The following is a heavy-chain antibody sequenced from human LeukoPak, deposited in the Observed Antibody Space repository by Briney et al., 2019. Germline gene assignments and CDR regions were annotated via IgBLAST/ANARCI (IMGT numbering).Heavy chain of an antibody. Sequence: SETLSLTCTVSGGSISSGDYYWSWIRQPPGKGLEWIGYIYHSGSTYYNPSLKSRVTISVDRSKNQFSLKLSSVTAADTAVYYCARDMTGDPDAFDIWGQGSMVTVSS. CDR3: ARDMTGDPDAFDI. CDR2: IYHSGST. V-gene: IGHV4-30-2*01. CDR1: GGSISSGDYY. D-gene: IGHD7-27*01. J-gene: IGHJ3*02.